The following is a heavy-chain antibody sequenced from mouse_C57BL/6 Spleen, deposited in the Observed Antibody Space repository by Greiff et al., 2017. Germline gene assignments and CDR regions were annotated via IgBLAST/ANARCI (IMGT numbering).Heavy chain of an antibody. CDR1: GFTFSSYA. V-gene: IGHV5-4*03. CDR3: ARSSGTLFDY. CDR2: ISDGGSYT. D-gene: IGHD3-1*01. Sequence: DVKLVESGGGLVKPGGSLKLSCAASGFTFSSYAMSWVRQTPEKRLEWVATISDGGSYTYYPDNVKGRFTISRDNAKNNLYLQMSHLKSEDTAMYYCARSSGTLFDYWGQGTTLTVSS. J-gene: IGHJ2*01.